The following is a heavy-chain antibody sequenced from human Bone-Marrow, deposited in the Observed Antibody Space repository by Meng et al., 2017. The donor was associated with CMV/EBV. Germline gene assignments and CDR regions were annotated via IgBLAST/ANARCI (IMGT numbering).Heavy chain of an antibody. Sequence: SETLSLTCAVYGGSFSGYYWSWIRQPPGKGLEWIGEINHSGSTNYNPSLKSRVTISVDTSKNQFSLKLSSVTAADTAVYYCTKTTRVPTAWSQGTMVTVSS. CDR1: GGSFSGYY. D-gene: IGHD1-1*01. CDR2: INHSGST. V-gene: IGHV4-34*01. J-gene: IGHJ1*01. CDR3: TKTTRVPTA.